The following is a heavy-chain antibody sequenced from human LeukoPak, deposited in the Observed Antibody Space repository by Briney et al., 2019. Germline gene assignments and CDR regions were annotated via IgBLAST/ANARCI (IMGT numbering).Heavy chain of an antibody. Sequence: GGSLRLSCAVSGFTFSSYGMHWVRQAPGKGLEWVAVISDDGSNKYYADSVKGRFTISRDNSKNTLYLQMNSLRAEDTAVYYCAKDYDSSGYPHDAFDIWGQGTMVTVSS. J-gene: IGHJ3*02. CDR3: AKDYDSSGYPHDAFDI. D-gene: IGHD3-22*01. CDR2: ISDDGSNK. V-gene: IGHV3-30*18. CDR1: GFTFSSYG.